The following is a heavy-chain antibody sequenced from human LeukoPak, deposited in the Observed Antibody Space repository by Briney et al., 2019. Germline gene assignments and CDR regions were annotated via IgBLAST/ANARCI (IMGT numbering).Heavy chain of an antibody. CDR1: GGSISSSSYY. V-gene: IGHV4-39*01. CDR3: ARQGLQYRPGFDP. D-gene: IGHD4-11*01. J-gene: IGHJ5*02. CDR2: IYYSGST. Sequence: SETLSFTCTVSGGSISSSSYYWGWIRQPPGKGLEWIGSIYYSGSTYYNPSLKSRVTISVDTSKNQFSLKLSSVTAADTAVYYCARQGLQYRPGFDPWGQGTLVTVSA.